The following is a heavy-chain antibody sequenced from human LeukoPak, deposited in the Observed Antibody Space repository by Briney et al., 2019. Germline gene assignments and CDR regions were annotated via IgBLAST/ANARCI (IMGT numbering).Heavy chain of an antibody. Sequence: ASVKVSCKASGGTFSSYAISWVRQAPGQGLEWMGRIIPILGIANYAQKFQGRVTITADKTTSTAYMELSSLRSEDTAVYYCARDAFKRSSDSNYYYGMDVWGQGTTVTVSS. CDR2: IIPILGIA. J-gene: IGHJ6*02. V-gene: IGHV1-69*04. CDR3: ARDAFKRSSDSNYYYGMDV. CDR1: GGTFSSYA. D-gene: IGHD3-10*01.